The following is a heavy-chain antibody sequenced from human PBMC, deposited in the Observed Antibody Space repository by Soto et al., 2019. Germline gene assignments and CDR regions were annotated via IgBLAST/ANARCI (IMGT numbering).Heavy chain of an antibody. J-gene: IGHJ4*02. CDR3: ARGGEGIGFFDS. V-gene: IGHV4-59*03. Sequence: VQLQESGPRLVKPSETLSLNCTVSGGSFRSYYWSWIRHPAGKEPEWIGYIYHNGKTNINPSLNSRVTVSLDMSNSQCSLKLNSMTAADTAVYYWARGGEGIGFFDSWGQGNSVTVSS. CDR1: GGSFRSYY. D-gene: IGHD3-16*01. CDR2: IYHNGKT.